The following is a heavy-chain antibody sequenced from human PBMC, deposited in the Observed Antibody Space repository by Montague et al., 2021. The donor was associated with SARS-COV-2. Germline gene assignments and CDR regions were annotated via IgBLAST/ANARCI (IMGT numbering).Heavy chain of an antibody. D-gene: IGHD6-19*01. V-gene: IGHV4-59*08. Sequence: SETLSLTCTVSGGAMSSYYWSWIRQPPGKGLEWIGYIYYSGSANXNPYLKSRVTISVDTSKNQFSLKLSSVTAADTAAYYCARHGCSSGRHSWGFDPWGQGTLVTVSS. CDR3: ARHGCSSGRHSWGFDP. CDR2: IYYSGSA. CDR1: GGAMSSYY. J-gene: IGHJ5*02.